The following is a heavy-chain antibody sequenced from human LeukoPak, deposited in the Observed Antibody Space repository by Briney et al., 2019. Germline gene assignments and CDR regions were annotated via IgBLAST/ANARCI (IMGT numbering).Heavy chain of an antibody. CDR3: ARVGLSSSSNDYYGMDV. CDR2: IKPKSGGT. D-gene: IGHD6-6*01. CDR1: GYTLSDYY. V-gene: IGHV1-2*02. Sequence: ASVKVSCKGSGYTLSDYYIHWVRQAPGQGLEWIGWIKPKSGGTNYAQKFQGGVTMTRDTSISTAYMELSRLTSDDTAVYYCARVGLSSSSNDYYGMDVWGQGTTVTVSS. J-gene: IGHJ6*02.